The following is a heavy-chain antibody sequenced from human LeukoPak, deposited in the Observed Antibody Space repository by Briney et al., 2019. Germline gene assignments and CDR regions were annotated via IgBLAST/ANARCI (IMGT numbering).Heavy chain of an antibody. CDR2: IKSKTDGGTT. V-gene: IGHV3-15*01. D-gene: IGHD4-17*01. Sequence: GGSLRLSCAASGFTFSNAWMSWVRQAPGKGLEWVGRIKSKTDGGTTDYAAPVKGRFTVSRDDSKNTLYLQMNSLKTEDTAVYYCTASMTTVTPIDYWGQGTLVIVSS. J-gene: IGHJ4*02. CDR3: TASMTTVTPIDY. CDR1: GFTFSNAW.